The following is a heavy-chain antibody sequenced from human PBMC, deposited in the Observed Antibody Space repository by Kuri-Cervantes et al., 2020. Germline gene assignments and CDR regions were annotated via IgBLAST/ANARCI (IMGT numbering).Heavy chain of an antibody. D-gene: IGHD3-22*01. CDR1: GFTFSSYG. CDR3: ARERYYDIGAFDI. CDR2: ISGSGGST. J-gene: IGHJ3*02. Sequence: GGSLRLSCAASGFTFSSYGMHWVRQAPGKGLEWVSAISGSGGSTYYADSVKGRFTISRDNSKNTLYLQMNSLRAEDTAVYYCARERYYDIGAFDIWGQGTMVTVSS. V-gene: IGHV3-23*01.